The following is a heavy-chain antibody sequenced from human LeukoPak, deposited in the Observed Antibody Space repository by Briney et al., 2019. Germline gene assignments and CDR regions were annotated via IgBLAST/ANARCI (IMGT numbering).Heavy chain of an antibody. CDR3: ARVAYYYDSSGYRGAFDI. Sequence: SETLSLTCTVSGGSISSGGYYWSWIRQPAGKGLEWIGRIYTSGSTNYNPSLKSRVTMSVDTSKNQFSLKLSSVTAADTAVYYCARVAYYYDSSGYRGAFDIWGQGTMVTVSS. D-gene: IGHD3-22*01. J-gene: IGHJ3*02. CDR2: IYTSGST. CDR1: GGSISSGGYY. V-gene: IGHV4-61*02.